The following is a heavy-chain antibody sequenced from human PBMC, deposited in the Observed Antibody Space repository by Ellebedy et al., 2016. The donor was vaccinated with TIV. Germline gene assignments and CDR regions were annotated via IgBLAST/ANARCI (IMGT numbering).Heavy chain of an antibody. CDR2: IYSGGST. Sequence: GEFLKISCAASGFTVSSNYMSWVRQAPGKGLEWVSVIYSGGSTYYADSVKGRFTISRDNSKNTLYLQMNSLRAEDTAVYYCASTGREQVDYWGQGTLVTVSS. CDR1: GFTVSSNY. CDR3: ASTGREQVDY. D-gene: IGHD3-10*01. V-gene: IGHV3-53*01. J-gene: IGHJ4*02.